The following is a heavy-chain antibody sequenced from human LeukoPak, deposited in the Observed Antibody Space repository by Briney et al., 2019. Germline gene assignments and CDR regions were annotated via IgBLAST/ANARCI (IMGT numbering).Heavy chain of an antibody. J-gene: IGHJ4*02. CDR3: AKGRGMVYNNYRFDR. D-gene: IGHD4-11*01. CDR2: ITGSSGTT. Sequence: PGGSLRLSCAACRFTFNSFFMTWVRQAPGKGLEWVSSITGSSGTTSYADSVKGRFNISRDNSENTLYLHMNSLRADDTAVYYCAKGRGMVYNNYRFDRCGQGSLVTVSS. CDR1: RFTFNSFF. V-gene: IGHV3-23*01.